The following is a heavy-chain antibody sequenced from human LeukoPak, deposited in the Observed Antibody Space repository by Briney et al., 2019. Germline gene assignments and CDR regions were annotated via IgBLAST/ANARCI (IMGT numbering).Heavy chain of an antibody. Sequence: GGSLRLSCSASGFTFSSYAMHWVRQAPGKGLEYVSAISSNGGSTYYADSVKGRFTISRDNSKNTLYLQMSSLRAEDTAVYYYVKATRLRYFDWSFDYWGQGTLVTVSS. CDR2: ISSNGGST. D-gene: IGHD3-9*01. CDR3: VKATRLRYFDWSFDY. V-gene: IGHV3-64D*06. CDR1: GFTFSSYA. J-gene: IGHJ4*02.